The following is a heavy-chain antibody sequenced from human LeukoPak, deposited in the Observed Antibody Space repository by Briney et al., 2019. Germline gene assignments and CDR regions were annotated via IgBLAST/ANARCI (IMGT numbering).Heavy chain of an antibody. CDR3: ARERDYYDSTGFSDY. V-gene: IGHV1-69*13. D-gene: IGHD3-22*01. Sequence: SVKVSCKASGGTFSSYAISWVRQAPGQGLEWMGGIIPIFGTANYAQKFQGRVTITADESTSTAYMELSSLRSEDTAVYYCARERDYYDSTGFSDYWGQGTLVTVSS. CDR2: IIPIFGTA. CDR1: GGTFSSYA. J-gene: IGHJ4*02.